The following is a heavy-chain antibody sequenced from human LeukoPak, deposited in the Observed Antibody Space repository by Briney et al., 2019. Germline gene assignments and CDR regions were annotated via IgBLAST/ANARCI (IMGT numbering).Heavy chain of an antibody. V-gene: IGHV5-51*01. Sequence: GESLKISRKGSGYSFITYWIGWVRQMPGKGLEWMGTIYPGDSDTRYSPSFQGQVTISADKSISTAYLQWSSLKASDTAMYYCARRGYCSGGSCHSHAFDIWGQGTMVTVSS. CDR3: ARRGYCSGGSCHSHAFDI. CDR1: GYSFITYW. J-gene: IGHJ3*02. D-gene: IGHD2-15*01. CDR2: IYPGDSDT.